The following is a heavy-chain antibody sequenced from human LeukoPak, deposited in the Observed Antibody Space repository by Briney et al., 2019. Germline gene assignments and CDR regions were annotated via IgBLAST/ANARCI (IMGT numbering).Heavy chain of an antibody. CDR3: AYTTGTDFDY. CDR2: IYYSGST. CDR1: GGSISSSSYY. V-gene: IGHV4-39*01. Sequence: SETLSLTCTVSGGSISSSSYYWGWIRQPPGKGLEWIGSIYYSGSTYYNPSLKSRVTISVDTSKNQFSLKLSSVTAADTAVYYCAYTTGTDFDYWGQGTLVTVSS. D-gene: IGHD1-1*01. J-gene: IGHJ4*02.